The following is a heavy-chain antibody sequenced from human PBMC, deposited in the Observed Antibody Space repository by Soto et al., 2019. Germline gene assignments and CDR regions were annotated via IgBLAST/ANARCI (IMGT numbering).Heavy chain of an antibody. CDR1: GYTFTTYT. CDR2: INAGNGYT. D-gene: IGHD2-21*02. CDR3: AGATDCGGDCFFD. Sequence: QVQLVQSGAEVKKPGASVKISCKASGYTFTTYTIHWVRQAPGQRFQWMGSINAGNGYTRISEKFQGRVTITTDTPASTTYMNLYSLRSEDTAMYYCAGATDCGGDCFFDWGQGTLVTVSS. J-gene: IGHJ4*02. V-gene: IGHV1-3*01.